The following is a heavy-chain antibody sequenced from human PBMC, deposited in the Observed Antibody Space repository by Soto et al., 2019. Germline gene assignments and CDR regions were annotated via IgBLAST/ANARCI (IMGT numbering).Heavy chain of an antibody. CDR2: ISSRSGI. V-gene: IGHV3-21*01. Sequence: GGSLRLSCVGSGFTFSTYSINWVRQAPGKGLEWVSSISSRSGIYYADSVKGRFTISRDNAKNSVSLQMNSLRAEDTAVYYCAREYTAWPLAYGLDVWGQGTTVTVSS. CDR1: GFTFSTYS. CDR3: AREYTAWPLAYGLDV. J-gene: IGHJ6*02. D-gene: IGHD2-2*02.